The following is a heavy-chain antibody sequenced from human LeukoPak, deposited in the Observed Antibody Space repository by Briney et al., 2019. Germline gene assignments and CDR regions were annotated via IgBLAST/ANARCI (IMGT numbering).Heavy chain of an antibody. V-gene: IGHV4-39*07. CDR1: GGSISSSSYY. J-gene: IGHJ4*02. CDR3: ARVDEGKFDY. CDR2: IYYSGST. Sequence: SETLSLTCTVSGGSISSSSYYWGWIRQPPGKGLEWIGSIYYSGSTYYNPSLKSRVTISVDTSKNQFSLKLSSVTAADTAVYYCARVDEGKFDYWGQGTLVTVSS. D-gene: IGHD3-10*01.